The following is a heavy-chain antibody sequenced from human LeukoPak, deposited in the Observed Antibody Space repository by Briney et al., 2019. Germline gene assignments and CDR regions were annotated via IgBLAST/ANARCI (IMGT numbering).Heavy chain of an antibody. Sequence: SVKVSCKASGGTFSSYAISWVRQAPGQGLEWMGGIIPIFGTANYAQKFQGRVTITADESTSTAYMELGSLRSEDTAVYYCARDSGYRYCSGGSCYFPYYYGMDVWGQGTTVTVSS. CDR2: IIPIFGTA. CDR1: GGTFSSYA. J-gene: IGHJ6*02. CDR3: ARDSGYRYCSGGSCYFPYYYGMDV. D-gene: IGHD2-15*01. V-gene: IGHV1-69*13.